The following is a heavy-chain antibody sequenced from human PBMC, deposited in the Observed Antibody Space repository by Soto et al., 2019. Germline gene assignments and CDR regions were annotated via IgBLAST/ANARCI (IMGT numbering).Heavy chain of an antibody. V-gene: IGHV1-69*13. CDR3: ARANMITFGGVIVGVDAFDI. J-gene: IGHJ3*02. D-gene: IGHD3-16*02. CDR2: IIPIFGTA. Sequence: SVKVSCTASGGTFSSYAISWVRQAPGQGLEWMGGIIPIFGTANYAQKFQGRVTITADESTSTAYMELSSLRSEDTAVYYCARANMITFGGVIVGVDAFDIWGRGTMVTVSS. CDR1: GGTFSSYA.